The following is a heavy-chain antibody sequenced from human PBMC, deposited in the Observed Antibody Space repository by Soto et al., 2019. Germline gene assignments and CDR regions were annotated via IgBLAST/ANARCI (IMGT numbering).Heavy chain of an antibody. CDR2: ISSSGSTI. D-gene: IGHD2-2*01. CDR1: GFTFSSYE. Sequence: GGSLRLSCAASGFTFSSYEMNWVRQAPGKGLEWVSYISSSGSTIYYADSVKGRFTISRDNAKNSLYLQMNSLRAEDTAVYYCARGTLGYCSSTSCYKQNWFDPWGQGTLVTVSS. V-gene: IGHV3-48*03. J-gene: IGHJ5*02. CDR3: ARGTLGYCSSTSCYKQNWFDP.